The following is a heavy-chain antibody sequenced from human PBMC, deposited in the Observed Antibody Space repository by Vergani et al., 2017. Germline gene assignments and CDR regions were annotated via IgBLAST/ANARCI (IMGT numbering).Heavy chain of an antibody. CDR1: GFSVSDNY. Sequence: EVRLVDSGGGLVQPGGSLRLSCAASGFSVSDNYMSWVRQAPGKGLEWVSILYVVGTSDYADSVKGRFTVSRDISKNTLYLQMNSLRAEDTAVYYCATGIAAAVNWFDPWGQGTLVTVSS. D-gene: IGHD6-13*01. J-gene: IGHJ5*02. V-gene: IGHV3-66*02. CDR2: LYVVGTS. CDR3: ATGIAAAVNWFDP.